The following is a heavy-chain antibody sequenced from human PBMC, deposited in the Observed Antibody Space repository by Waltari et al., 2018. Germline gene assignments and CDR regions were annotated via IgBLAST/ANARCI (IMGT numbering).Heavy chain of an antibody. D-gene: IGHD4-17*01. Sequence: QVQLVQSGAEVKKPGASVTVSCKASGYTFTSYDITWVGQATGQGLEWRGWKNHNSGSTGYSEKFQGRVTMTRNTTISTAYMELSSLRCEDTAVYYCAISVGDPGAYWGQGTLVTVSS. CDR1: GYTFTSYD. J-gene: IGHJ4*02. CDR2: KNHNSGST. CDR3: AISVGDPGAY. V-gene: IGHV1-8*01.